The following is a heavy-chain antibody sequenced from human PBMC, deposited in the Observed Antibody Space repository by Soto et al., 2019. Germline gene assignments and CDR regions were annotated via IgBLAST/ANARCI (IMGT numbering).Heavy chain of an antibody. Sequence: ESGGGLVKPGGSLRLSCAASGFTFSNAWMSWVRQAPGKGLEWVGRIKSKTDGGTTDYAAPVKGRFTISRDDSKNTLYLQMNSLKTEDTAVYYCTTESRYSSSTLGYWGQGTLVTVSS. V-gene: IGHV3-15*01. CDR1: GFTFSNAW. J-gene: IGHJ4*02. CDR2: IKSKTDGGTT. CDR3: TTESRYSSSTLGY. D-gene: IGHD6-6*01.